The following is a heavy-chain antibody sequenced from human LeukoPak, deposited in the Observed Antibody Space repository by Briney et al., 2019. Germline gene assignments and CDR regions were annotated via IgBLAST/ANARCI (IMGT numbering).Heavy chain of an antibody. CDR1: GFTFSTND. V-gene: IGHV3-23*01. D-gene: IGHD3-16*01. Sequence: PGGSLRLSCAASGFTFSTNDMSWVRQPPGKGLEWVSAISVVGGSTYYADSVKGRFTSSRDNSKNTLYLQMNSLRAEDTAVYYCAKRARPFGGGFDYWGQGTLVSVSS. CDR3: AKRARPFGGGFDY. CDR2: ISVVGGST. J-gene: IGHJ4*02.